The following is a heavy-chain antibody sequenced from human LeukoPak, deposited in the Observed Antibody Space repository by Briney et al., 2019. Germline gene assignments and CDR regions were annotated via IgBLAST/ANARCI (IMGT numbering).Heavy chain of an antibody. Sequence: SETLSLTCTVSGGSISSYYWSWIRQPPGKGLEWIGYIYYSGSTNYNPSLKSRVTISVDTSKNQFSLKLSSVTAADTAVYYCARLDYYGSGSYCDYWGQGTLVTVSS. V-gene: IGHV4-59*01. J-gene: IGHJ4*02. D-gene: IGHD3-10*01. CDR2: IYYSGST. CDR3: ARLDYYGSGSYCDY. CDR1: GGSISSYY.